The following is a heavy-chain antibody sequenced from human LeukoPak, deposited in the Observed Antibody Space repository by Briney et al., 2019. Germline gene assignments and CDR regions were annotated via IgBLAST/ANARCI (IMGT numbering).Heavy chain of an antibody. CDR2: IIPILGIA. CDR3: ARSRDSSGYDFDY. J-gene: IGHJ4*02. V-gene: IGHV1-69*04. D-gene: IGHD3-22*01. Sequence: ASVKVSCKASGGTFSSYAISWVRQAPGQGLKWMGRIIPILGIANYAQKFQGRVTITADKSTSTAYMELSSLRSEDTAVYYCARSRDSSGYDFDYWGQGTLVTVSS. CDR1: GGTFSSYA.